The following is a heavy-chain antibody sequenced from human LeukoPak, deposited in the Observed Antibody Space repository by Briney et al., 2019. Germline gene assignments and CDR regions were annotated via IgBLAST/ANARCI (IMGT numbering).Heavy chain of an antibody. Sequence: SETLSLTCAVYGGSFSGYYWSWIRQPPGKGLEWIGYIYYSGSTNYNPSLKSRVTISVDTSKNQFSLKLSSVTAADTAVYYCASTTVITRIDYWGQGTLVTVSS. CDR3: ASTTVITRIDY. CDR1: GGSFSGYY. J-gene: IGHJ4*02. CDR2: IYYSGST. D-gene: IGHD4-17*01. V-gene: IGHV4-59*01.